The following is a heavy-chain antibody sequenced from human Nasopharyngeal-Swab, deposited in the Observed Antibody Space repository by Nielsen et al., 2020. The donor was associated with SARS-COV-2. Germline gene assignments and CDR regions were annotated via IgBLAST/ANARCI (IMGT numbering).Heavy chain of an antibody. J-gene: IGHJ6*03. V-gene: IGHV3-7*01. D-gene: IGHD2-21*02. CDR3: ARDAYEPVVVTAIMYYYYMDV. Sequence: VRQAPGKGLEWVANIKQDGSEKYYVDSVKGRFTISRDNAKNSLYLQMNSLRAEDTAVYYCARDAYEPVVVTAIMYYYYMDVWGKGTTVTVSS. CDR2: IKQDGSEK.